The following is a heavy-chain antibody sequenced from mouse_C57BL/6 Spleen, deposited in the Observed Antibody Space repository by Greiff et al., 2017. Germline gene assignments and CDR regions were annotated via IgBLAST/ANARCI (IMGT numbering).Heavy chain of an antibody. CDR3: ARYYPTGAMDY. Sequence: QVHVKQPGTELVKPGASVKLSCKASGYTFTSYWMHWVKQRPGQGLEWIGNINPSNGGTNYNEKFKSKATLTVDKSSSTAYMQLSSLTSEDSAVYYCARYYPTGAMDYWGQGTSVTVSS. V-gene: IGHV1-53*01. J-gene: IGHJ4*01. D-gene: IGHD1-1*01. CDR1: GYTFTSYW. CDR2: INPSNGGT.